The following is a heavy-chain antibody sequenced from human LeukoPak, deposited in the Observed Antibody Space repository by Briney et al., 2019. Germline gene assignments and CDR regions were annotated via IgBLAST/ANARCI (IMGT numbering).Heavy chain of an antibody. V-gene: IGHV3-23*01. Sequence: GGSLRLSCAASGFTFSSYAMTWVRQAPGKGLEWVSGITRGGGTYYADSVKGRFTISRDNSKNTLYLQMSSLRAEDTAVYYCVRGIATPDCWGQGTLVTVSS. CDR3: VRGIATPDC. J-gene: IGHJ4*02. CDR2: ITRGGGT. D-gene: IGHD3-3*01. CDR1: GFTFSSYA.